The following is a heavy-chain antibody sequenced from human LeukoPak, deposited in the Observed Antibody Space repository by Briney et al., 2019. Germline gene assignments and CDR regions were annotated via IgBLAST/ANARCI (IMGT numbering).Heavy chain of an antibody. J-gene: IGHJ4*02. CDR2: INPTSGYT. V-gene: IGHV3-11*06. CDR1: GFTFSDYY. Sequence: KPGGSLRLSCAASGFTFSDYYMSWIRQAPGKGLEWLSYINPTSGYTPYADSVRGRFTISRDNAKNSLYLQMNSLRAEDTAVFYCARSPPDYGDQYSFDYWGQGTLVTVSS. CDR3: ARSPPDYGDQYSFDY. D-gene: IGHD4-17*01.